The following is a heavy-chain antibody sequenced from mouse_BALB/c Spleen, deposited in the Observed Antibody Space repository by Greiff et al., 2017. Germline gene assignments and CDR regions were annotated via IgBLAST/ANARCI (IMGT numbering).Heavy chain of an antibody. D-gene: IGHD2-4*01. V-gene: IGHV5-6-5*01. CDR2: ISSGGST. J-gene: IGHJ4*01. CDR3: ARGAIYYDYDDAMDY. Sequence: EVQLVESGGGLVKPGGSLKLSCAASGFTFSSYAMSWVRQTPEKRLEWVASISSGGSTYYPDSVKGRFTISRDNARNILYLQMSSLRSEDTAMYYCARGAIYYDYDDAMDYWGQGTSVTVAS. CDR1: GFTFSSYA.